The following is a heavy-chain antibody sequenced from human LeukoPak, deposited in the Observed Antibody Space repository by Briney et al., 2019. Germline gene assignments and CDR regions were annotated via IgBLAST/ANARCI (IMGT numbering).Heavy chain of an antibody. V-gene: IGHV3-53*01. Sequence: GGSLRLSCAASGFTFSSYWMSWVRQAPGKGLEWVSFIYSGGATYYADSVRGRFTISRDSSKNTLYLQMNSLRVEDTAVYYCARVPGYSWGQGTLVTVSS. J-gene: IGHJ4*02. D-gene: IGHD6-13*01. CDR1: GFTFSSYW. CDR3: ARVPGYS. CDR2: IYSGGAT.